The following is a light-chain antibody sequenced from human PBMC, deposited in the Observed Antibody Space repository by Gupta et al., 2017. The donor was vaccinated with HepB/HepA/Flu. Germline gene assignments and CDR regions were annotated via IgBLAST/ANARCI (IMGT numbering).Light chain of an antibody. Sequence: QSVLTQPPSVSGPPGQRVTISCTGSSSNIGAGYDVHGYQQLPGTAPKLLIYTNTNRPSGVPDRFSGSKSGTSASLAITGLHAEDEADYYCQSYDNSVSGSVFGGGTKLTVL. CDR1: SSNIGAGYD. CDR2: TNT. J-gene: IGLJ2*01. CDR3: QSYDNSVSGSV. V-gene: IGLV1-40*01.